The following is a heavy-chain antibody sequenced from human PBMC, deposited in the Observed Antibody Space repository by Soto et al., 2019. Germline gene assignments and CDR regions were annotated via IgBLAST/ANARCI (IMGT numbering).Heavy chain of an antibody. CDR1: GYTFTDYD. CDR2: MNPNRGET. Sequence: QEQLVQSGAEVKKPGASVKVSCKTSGYTFTDYDINWVRQATGQGLEWIGWMNPNRGETGYAQNFQGQVTMTRSTSISTAYLELSSLRSADTAVSSCARVAVAARPRWYNWFDPWGQGTLVTVSS. V-gene: IGHV1-8*01. D-gene: IGHD2-15*01. CDR3: ARVAVAARPRWYNWFDP. J-gene: IGHJ5*02.